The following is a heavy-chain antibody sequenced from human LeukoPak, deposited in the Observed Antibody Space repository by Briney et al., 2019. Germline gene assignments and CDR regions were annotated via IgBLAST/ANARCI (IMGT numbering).Heavy chain of an antibody. Sequence: PGGSLRLSCAASGFTFSSYAMHWVRQAPGKGLEYVSAISSNGGSTYYANSVKGRFTISRDNSKNTQYLQMGSLRAEDMAVYYCARVGASHSFDYWGQGTLVTVSS. V-gene: IGHV3-64*01. CDR1: GFTFSSYA. CDR3: ARVGASHSFDY. CDR2: ISSNGGST. J-gene: IGHJ4*02. D-gene: IGHD1-26*01.